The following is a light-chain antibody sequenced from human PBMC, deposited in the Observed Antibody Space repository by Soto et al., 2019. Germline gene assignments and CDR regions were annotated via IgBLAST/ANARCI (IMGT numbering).Light chain of an antibody. Sequence: IVMTQSPATLSLSPGERATLSCRASQNIENYLAWYQQKPGQAPRLLIYETSNRATGIPARFSGSGSGTDCTLTISSLASEDFAVVYWTQRNDWPWTSGQGTKVEIK. CDR2: ETS. J-gene: IGKJ1*01. CDR3: TQRNDWPWT. V-gene: IGKV3-11*01. CDR1: QNIENY.